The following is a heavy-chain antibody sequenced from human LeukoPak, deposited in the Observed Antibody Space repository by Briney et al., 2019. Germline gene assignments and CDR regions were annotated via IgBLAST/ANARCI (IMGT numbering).Heavy chain of an antibody. CDR2: ISGSGGYT. CDR1: GFTFSSYA. CDR3: AKDGPGSSGWSYYFDY. J-gene: IGHJ4*02. D-gene: IGHD6-19*01. Sequence: PGGSLRLSCAASGFTFSSYAMSWVRQAPGKGLEWVSAISGSGGYTYYADSVKGRFTISKDNSKNTLYLQMNSLRAEDTAVYYCAKDGPGSSGWSYYFDYWGQGTLVTVSS. V-gene: IGHV3-23*01.